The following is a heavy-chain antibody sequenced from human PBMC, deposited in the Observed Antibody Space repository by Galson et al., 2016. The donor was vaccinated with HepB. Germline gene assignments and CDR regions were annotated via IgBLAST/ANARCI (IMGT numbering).Heavy chain of an antibody. CDR2: ISSSGEHI. Sequence: SLRLSCAASGFTFSDYYMSWIRQAPGEGLEWVSSISSSGEHISYADSVKGRFTISRDNSKNTVSLLMSSLRADDTAIYYCAKVGFSDLDYWGQGTLVTVSS. CDR3: AKVGFSDLDY. D-gene: IGHD1-26*01. J-gene: IGHJ4*02. V-gene: IGHV3-11*01. CDR1: GFTFSDYY.